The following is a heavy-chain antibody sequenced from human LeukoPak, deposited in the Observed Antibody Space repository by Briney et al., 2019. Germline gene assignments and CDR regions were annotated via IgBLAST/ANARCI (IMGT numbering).Heavy chain of an antibody. CDR3: ARDHQFPYYYDSSGYLPLDY. J-gene: IGHJ4*02. D-gene: IGHD3-22*01. CDR2: ISAYNGNT. Sequence: ASVKVSCKASGYTFTSYGISWVRQAPGQGLEWMGWISAYNGNTNYAQKLQGRVTMATDTSTSTAYMELRSLRSDDTAVYYCARDHQFPYYYDSSGYLPLDYWGQGTLVTVSS. V-gene: IGHV1-18*01. CDR1: GYTFTSYG.